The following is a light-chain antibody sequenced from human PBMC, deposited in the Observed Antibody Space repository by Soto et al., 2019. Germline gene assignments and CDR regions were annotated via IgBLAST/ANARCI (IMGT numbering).Light chain of an antibody. CDR2: RAS. CDR1: QSISTS. V-gene: IGKV1-5*03. J-gene: IGKJ1*01. Sequence: DIQMTQSPSTLSASVGDTVTITCRASQSISTSLAWYQLKPGHAPKVVIYRASSLQSEVPSRFSGSGSATEFALTISNLQPVDFATYYCQQYNDYPWTFGQGTQVEIK. CDR3: QQYNDYPWT.